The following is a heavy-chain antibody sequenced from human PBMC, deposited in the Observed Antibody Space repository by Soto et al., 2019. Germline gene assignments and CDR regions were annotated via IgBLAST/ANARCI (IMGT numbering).Heavy chain of an antibody. V-gene: IGHV3-23*01. Sequence: GGSLRLSCAGSGFTFSTYAMSWVRQAPGKGLEWVSTISGSGGKSYYADSAKGRFTISRDNSKNTLYLQMNSLRAEDTAVYFCAKEKDDSSCPWYYYGMDVWGQGTTVTVSS. CDR3: AKEKDDSSCPWYYYGMDV. D-gene: IGHD3-22*01. J-gene: IGHJ6*02. CDR2: ISGSGGKS. CDR1: GFTFSTYA.